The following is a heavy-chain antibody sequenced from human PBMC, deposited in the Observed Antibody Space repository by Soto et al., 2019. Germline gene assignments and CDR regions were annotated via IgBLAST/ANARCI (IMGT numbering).Heavy chain of an antibody. J-gene: IGHJ4*02. D-gene: IGHD6-19*01. CDR2: VTSSGGTT. CDR3: AKGAGSFHYDY. Sequence: DVQLLESGGDLVQPGGSLRLSCAASGFTFSSYAMRWVRQAPGKGLEWVSGVTSSGGTTFYADSVKGRFTISRDNSIKTTFLQMNSLRAEDTAVYFCAKGAGSFHYDYWGQGALVTVSS. V-gene: IGHV3-23*01. CDR1: GFTFSSYA.